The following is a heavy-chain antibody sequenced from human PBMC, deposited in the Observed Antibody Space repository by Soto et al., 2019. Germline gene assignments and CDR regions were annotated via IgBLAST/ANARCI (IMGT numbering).Heavy chain of an antibody. CDR3: AKQTPFGSGPSTTYYYYGMDV. D-gene: IGHD3-3*01. Sequence: GGSLRLSCAASGFTFSSYAMSWVRQAPGKGLEWVSAISGSGGSTYYADSVKGRFTISRDNSKNTLYLQMNSLRAEDTAVYYCAKQTPFGSGPSTTYYYYGMDVWGQGTTVTVSS. V-gene: IGHV3-23*01. CDR2: ISGSGGST. CDR1: GFTFSSYA. J-gene: IGHJ6*02.